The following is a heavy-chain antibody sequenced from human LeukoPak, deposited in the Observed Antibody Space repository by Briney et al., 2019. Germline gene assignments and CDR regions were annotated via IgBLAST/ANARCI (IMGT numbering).Heavy chain of an antibody. CDR3: ARGGGYFDWLDAFDI. Sequence: SETLSLTCTVSGGSISSYYWSWIRQPPGKGLEGIGYIHYSGSTNYNPSLKSRVTISVDTSKNQFSLKLSSVTAADTDVYYCARGGGYFDWLDAFDIWGQGTMVTVSS. D-gene: IGHD3-9*01. CDR1: GGSISSYY. CDR2: IHYSGST. V-gene: IGHV4-59*01. J-gene: IGHJ3*02.